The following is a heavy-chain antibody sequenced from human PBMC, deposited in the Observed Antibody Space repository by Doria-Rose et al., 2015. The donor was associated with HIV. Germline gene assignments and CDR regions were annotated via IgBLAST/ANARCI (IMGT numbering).Heavy chain of an antibody. V-gene: IGHV3-30-3*01. CDR2: ISYDGTNK. CDR1: GFTFSNYA. J-gene: IGHJ4*02. Sequence: GQSGGGVVQPGRSLRTSCAASGFTFSNYAMHWVRQAPGKGLEWVAVISYDGTNKYYSDSVKGRFTISRDNSKFTLYLQMNNLRAEGTAVYYCARDWDDYGDFDYWVQGTPVIVAS. D-gene: IGHD4-17*01. CDR3: ARDWDDYGDFDY.